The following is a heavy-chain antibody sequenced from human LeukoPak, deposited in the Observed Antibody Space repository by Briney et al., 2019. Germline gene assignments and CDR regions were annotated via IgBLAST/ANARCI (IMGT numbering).Heavy chain of an antibody. D-gene: IGHD2-2*01. CDR1: GGTFSSYA. CDR3: ARVRYCSSTSCYNYYYMDV. CDR2: IIPILGIA. J-gene: IGHJ6*03. Sequence: ASVKVSCKASGGTFSSYALSWVRQAPGQGLEWMGRIIPILGIANYAQKFQGRVTITADKSTSTAYMELSSLRSEDTAVYYCARVRYCSSTSCYNYYYMDVWGKGTTVTVSS. V-gene: IGHV1-69*04.